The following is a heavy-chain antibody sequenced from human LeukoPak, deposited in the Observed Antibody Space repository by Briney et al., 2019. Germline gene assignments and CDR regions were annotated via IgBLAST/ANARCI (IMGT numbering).Heavy chain of an antibody. J-gene: IGHJ4*02. D-gene: IGHD3-22*01. CDR2: INAGNGNT. CDR3: ARQYYDSSGYYE. CDR1: GYTFTSYA. Sequence: ASVKVSCKASGYTFTSYAMHWVRQAPGQRLEWMGWINAGNGNTKYSQKFQGRVTITRDTSASTAYMELSSLRSEDTDVYYCARQYYDSSGYYEWGQGTLVTVSS. V-gene: IGHV1-3*01.